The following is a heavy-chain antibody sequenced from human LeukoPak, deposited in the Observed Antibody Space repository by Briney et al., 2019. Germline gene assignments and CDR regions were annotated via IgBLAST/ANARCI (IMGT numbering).Heavy chain of an antibody. V-gene: IGHV1-69*13. J-gene: IGHJ4*02. D-gene: IGHD3-22*01. Sequence: ASVKVSCKASGGTFSSYGISWVRQAPGQGLEWMGGIIPIFDTTNYAQKFQGRVTITADESTSTVYMELSSLRSEDTAIYYCARGARTFYYDVSGYSLDGGWGQGTLVTVSS. CDR1: GGTFSSYG. CDR2: IIPIFDTT. CDR3: ARGARTFYYDVSGYSLDGG.